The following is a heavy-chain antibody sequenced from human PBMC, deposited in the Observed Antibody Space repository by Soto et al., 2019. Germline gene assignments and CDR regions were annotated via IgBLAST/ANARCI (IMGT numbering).Heavy chain of an antibody. V-gene: IGHV4-39*01. CDR3: ARHYSSGSRNWFDP. Sequence: PSETLSLTCSVPGGSINSSSYFWGWVRQPPGKGLEWIGSIYYSGSTYYNPSLRSRVTISVDTSKNQFSLKLSSVTAADTAVFYCARHYSSGSRNWFDPWGQGTLVTVSS. CDR1: GGSINSSSYF. J-gene: IGHJ5*02. D-gene: IGHD6-19*01. CDR2: IYYSGST.